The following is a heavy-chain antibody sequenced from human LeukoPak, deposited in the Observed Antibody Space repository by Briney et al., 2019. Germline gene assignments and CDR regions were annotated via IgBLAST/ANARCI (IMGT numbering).Heavy chain of an antibody. D-gene: IGHD3-22*01. V-gene: IGHV3-48*01. CDR2: ISSGSITI. Sequence: QAGGSLRLSCAASGFTFSTYSMNWVRQAPGRGLEWVSYISSGSITIYYADSVKGRFTISKDNAKNSLYLQMNSLRAEDTAVYYCARETYSYDSSGYYYPSGFDYWGQGTLVTVSS. J-gene: IGHJ4*02. CDR3: ARETYSYDSSGYYYPSGFDY. CDR1: GFTFSTYS.